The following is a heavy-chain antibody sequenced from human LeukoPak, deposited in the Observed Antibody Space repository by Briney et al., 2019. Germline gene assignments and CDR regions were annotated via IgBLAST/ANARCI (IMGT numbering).Heavy chain of an antibody. J-gene: IGHJ4*02. CDR3: ARVAPGGIRYSGSYYVDY. D-gene: IGHD1-26*01. CDR2: ISSSSSYI. V-gene: IGHV3-21*01. Sequence: GGSLRLSCAASGFTFSSYSMNWVRQAPGKGLEWVSSISSSSSYIYYADSVKGRFTISRDSSKNTLYLQMNSLRAEDTAVYYCARVAPGGIRYSGSYYVDYWGQGTLVTVTS. CDR1: GFTFSSYS.